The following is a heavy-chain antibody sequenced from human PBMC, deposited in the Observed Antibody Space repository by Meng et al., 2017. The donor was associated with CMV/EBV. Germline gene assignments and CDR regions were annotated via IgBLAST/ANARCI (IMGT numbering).Heavy chain of an antibody. CDR2: ISVYNGNT. CDR3: ARADGYNQGSLDS. CDR1: GYTFTSYD. V-gene: IGHV1-18*01. D-gene: IGHD5-24*01. J-gene: IGHJ4*02. Sequence: ASVKVSCKASGYTFTSYDINWVRQAPGQGLEWMGWISVYNGNTNYAQKFQGRVTMTTDTSTRTAYMELRSLRSDDTAVYYCARADGYNQGSLDSWGQGTLVTVSS.